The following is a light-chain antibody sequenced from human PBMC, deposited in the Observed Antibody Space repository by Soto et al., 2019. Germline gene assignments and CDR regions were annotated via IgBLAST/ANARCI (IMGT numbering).Light chain of an antibody. V-gene: IGKV2-24*01. J-gene: IGKJ3*01. CDR1: QSLVHNDGNTY. Sequence: EIVLTQTPLSLPVTLGQPASISCRSSQSLVHNDGNTYLSWLHQRPGQPPRPLIYKISTRFPGVPDRFTGSGAGTDFTLQISRVELEDVGIYYCMQSTQFPFAFGPGTRVDIK. CDR3: MQSTQFPFA. CDR2: KIS.